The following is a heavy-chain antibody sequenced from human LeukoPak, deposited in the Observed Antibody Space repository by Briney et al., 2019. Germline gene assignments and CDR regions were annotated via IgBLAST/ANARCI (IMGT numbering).Heavy chain of an antibody. CDR3: AKSGDYLWDY. CDR2: IYYSGST. V-gene: IGHV4-59*01. Sequence: SETLSLTCTVSGGSISTYYGNWIRQAPGKGLEWIGYIYYSGSTNYNPSLKSRVTMSVDTSRNQFSLKLSSVTAADTAVYYCAKSGDYLWDYWGQGTLVTVSS. J-gene: IGHJ4*02. CDR1: GGSISTYY. D-gene: IGHD3-16*01.